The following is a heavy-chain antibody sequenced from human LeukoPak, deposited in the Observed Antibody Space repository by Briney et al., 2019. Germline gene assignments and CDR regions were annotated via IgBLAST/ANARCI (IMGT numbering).Heavy chain of an antibody. J-gene: IGHJ3*02. D-gene: IGHD4-17*01. CDR1: GGSISSSSYY. Sequence: SETLSLTCTVSGGSISSSSYYWGWIRQPPGKGLEWIGSIYYSGSTNYNPSLKSRVTISVDTSKNQFSLKLSSVTAADTAVYYCARDYGPESDAFDIWGQGTMVTVSS. CDR2: IYYSGST. CDR3: ARDYGPESDAFDI. V-gene: IGHV4-39*07.